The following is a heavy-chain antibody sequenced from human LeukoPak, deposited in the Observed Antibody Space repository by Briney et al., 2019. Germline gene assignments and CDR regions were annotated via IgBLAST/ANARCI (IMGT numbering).Heavy chain of an antibody. CDR2: INHSGST. CDR1: GGSFSDYY. Sequence: PSETLSLTCAVYGGSFSDYYWSWIRQPPGKGLEWIGEINHSGSTNYNPSLKSRVTISVDTSKNQFSLKLSSVTAVDTAVYYCARQYSSGRIFDYWGRGTLVTVSS. D-gene: IGHD6-19*01. J-gene: IGHJ4*02. V-gene: IGHV4-34*01. CDR3: ARQYSSGRIFDY.